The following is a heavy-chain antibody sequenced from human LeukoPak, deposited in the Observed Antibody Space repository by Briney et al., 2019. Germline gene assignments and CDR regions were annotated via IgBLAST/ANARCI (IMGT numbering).Heavy chain of an antibody. V-gene: IGHV3-74*01. J-gene: IGHJ4*02. CDR2: INSDGSST. CDR1: GFTFSSNW. Sequence: GGSLRLSCAASGFTFSSNWMNWVRQAPGKGLVWVSRINSDGSSTDYADSVKGRFTISRDNAKNTLYLQMSSLRAEDTAVYYCARASTGTGGDYFDYWGQGTQVTVSS. D-gene: IGHD1-1*01. CDR3: ARASTGTGGDYFDY.